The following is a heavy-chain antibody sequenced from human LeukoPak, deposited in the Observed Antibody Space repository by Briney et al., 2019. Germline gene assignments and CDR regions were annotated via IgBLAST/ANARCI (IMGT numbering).Heavy chain of an antibody. CDR2: INAYNGDT. CDR3: ARDGSGVWFDY. CDR1: GYSFRKYG. D-gene: IGHD3-10*01. Sequence: ASVKVSCKASGYSFRKYGLTWVRQAPGQGLEWMAWINAYNGDTNYAQKFQGRVTLTTDTSTSTAYMELRSLRSDDTAVYYCARDGSGVWFDYWGQGTLVTVSS. J-gene: IGHJ4*02. V-gene: IGHV1-18*01.